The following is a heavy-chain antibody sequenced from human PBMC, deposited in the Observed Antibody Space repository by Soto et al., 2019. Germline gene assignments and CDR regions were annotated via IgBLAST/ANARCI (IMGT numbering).Heavy chain of an antibody. D-gene: IGHD4-17*01. CDR1: GGTFSSYA. V-gene: IGHV1-69*13. Sequence: GASVKFSCKASGGTFSSYAISWVRQAPGQGLEWMGGIIPIFGTANYAQKCQGRVTITADESTSTAYMELSSLRSEDTAAYYCARSEHDYGYLYYYYGMDVWGQGTTVTVSS. J-gene: IGHJ6*02. CDR3: ARSEHDYGYLYYYYGMDV. CDR2: IIPIFGTA.